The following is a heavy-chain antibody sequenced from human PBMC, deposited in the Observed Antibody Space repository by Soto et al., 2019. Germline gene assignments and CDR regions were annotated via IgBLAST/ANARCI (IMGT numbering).Heavy chain of an antibody. V-gene: IGHV4-39*01. CDR3: ARHRREIVRGAIYHYYGMDV. D-gene: IGHD3-10*01. Sequence: PSETLSLTCVVSGASIRSSSYSWGWIRQPPGKGLEWIGSMSYGGGSYYNPSLKSRVTISADTSMNQISLKMSSVPAAETAVYYCARHRREIVRGAIYHYYGMDVWGQGTPVTSP. CDR1: GASIRSSSYS. J-gene: IGHJ6*02. CDR2: MSYGGGS.